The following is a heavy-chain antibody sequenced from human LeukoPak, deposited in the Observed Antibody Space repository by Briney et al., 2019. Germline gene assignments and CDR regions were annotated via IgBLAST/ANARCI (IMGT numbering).Heavy chain of an antibody. Sequence: GGSLRLSCAASGFTFSSYWMHWVRQAPGKGLVWVSRINSDGSSTNYADSVKGRFTISRDNAKNTLYLQMNSLRAEDTAMYYCAAGIAVAGSFSWGQGTLVTLSS. CDR3: AAGIAVAGSFS. J-gene: IGHJ5*02. V-gene: IGHV3-74*01. CDR1: GFTFSSYW. D-gene: IGHD6-19*01. CDR2: INSDGSST.